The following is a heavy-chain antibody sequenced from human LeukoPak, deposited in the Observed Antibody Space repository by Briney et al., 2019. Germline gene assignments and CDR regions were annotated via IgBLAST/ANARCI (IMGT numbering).Heavy chain of an antibody. CDR3: AKAHAKLVGAFDI. V-gene: IGHV3-23*01. Sequence: GASLRLSCVASGFTFSNYAMSWVRQAPGKGLECVSAISGSGRSTYYADSVKGRFTISRDNSKNTLYLQMNSLRAEDTAVYYCAKAHAKLVGAFDIWGQGTMVTVSS. CDR2: ISGSGRST. J-gene: IGHJ3*02. CDR1: GFTFSNYA. D-gene: IGHD6-6*01.